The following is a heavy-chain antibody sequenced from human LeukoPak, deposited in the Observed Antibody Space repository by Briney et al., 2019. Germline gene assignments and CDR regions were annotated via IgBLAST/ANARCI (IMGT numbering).Heavy chain of an antibody. V-gene: IGHV3-23*01. J-gene: IGHJ6*04. Sequence: QPGGTLRLSCAASGFTFSSYGMSRVRQAPGKGLEWVSAISGSGGSTYYADSVKGRFTISRDNAKNSLYLQMNSLRAEDTAVYYCAELGITMIGGVWGKGTTVTISS. CDR1: GFTFSSYG. CDR3: AELGITMIGGV. CDR2: ISGSGGST. D-gene: IGHD3-10*02.